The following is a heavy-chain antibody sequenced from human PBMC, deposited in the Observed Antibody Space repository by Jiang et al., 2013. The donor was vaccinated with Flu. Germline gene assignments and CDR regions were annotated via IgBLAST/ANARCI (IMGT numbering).Heavy chain of an antibody. CDR1: GYTFTDYY. CDR2: INPNNGAT. CDR3: ARRGLSHSMDV. D-gene: IGHD5-12*01. J-gene: IGHJ6*02. Sequence: VQLVESGAEVKKPGASLKVSCKASGYTFTDYYMSWVRQAPGHGLEWMGWINPNNGATNFPQRFQGRVSMTRDASISTIYMELSGLRSDDTAVYYCARRGLSHSMDVWGQGTTVTVSS. V-gene: IGHV1-2*02.